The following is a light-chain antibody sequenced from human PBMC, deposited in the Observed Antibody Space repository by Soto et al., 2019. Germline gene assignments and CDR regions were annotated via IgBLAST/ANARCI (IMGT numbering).Light chain of an antibody. CDR1: QSVSSY. J-gene: IGKJ4*01. CDR3: QHRINWPLT. Sequence: EIVLAQSPATLSLSPWERATLSCRASQSVSSYLAWYQQKPGQAPRLLIYDTSNRAPGIPARFSGSGSGTDFTLTISSLEPEDFAVYYCQHRINWPLTFGGGTKVDIK. V-gene: IGKV3-11*01. CDR2: DTS.